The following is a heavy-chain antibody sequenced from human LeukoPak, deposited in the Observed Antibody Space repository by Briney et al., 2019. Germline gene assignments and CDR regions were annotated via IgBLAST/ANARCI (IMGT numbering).Heavy chain of an antibody. CDR1: GFTFSSYA. CDR2: ISGSGGST. D-gene: IGHD3-9*01. V-gene: IGHV3-23*01. J-gene: IGHJ4*02. CDR3: AKGYDILTGYYNTPLSTNFDY. Sequence: GGSLRLSCGASGFTFSSYAMSWVRQAPGKGLEWVSAISGSGGSTYYADSVKGRFTISRDNSKNTLYLQMNSLRAEDTAVYYCAKGYDILTGYYNTPLSTNFDYWGQGTLVTVSS.